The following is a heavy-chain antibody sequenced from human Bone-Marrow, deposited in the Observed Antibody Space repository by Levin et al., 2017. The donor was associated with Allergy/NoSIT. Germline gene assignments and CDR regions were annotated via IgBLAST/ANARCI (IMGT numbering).Heavy chain of an antibody. CDR1: GASISTGAYS. CDR3: ARALLGFREPLVNSIDL. CDR2: IFPSGST. J-gene: IGHJ3*01. V-gene: IGHV4-61*02. Sequence: SETLSLTCTVSGASISTGAYSWNWIRQTAGSRLEWIGRIFPSGSTHYNPSLKSRLTISVDTSKNQFSLRLTSVTAADTAVYYCARALLGFREPLVNSIDLWGQGTMVTVSS. D-gene: IGHD3-10*01.